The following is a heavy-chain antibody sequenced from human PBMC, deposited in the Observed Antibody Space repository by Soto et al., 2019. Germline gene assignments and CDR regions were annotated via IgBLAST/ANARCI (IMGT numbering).Heavy chain of an antibody. CDR3: AKGFKVPAAIRARRDNEFDY. J-gene: IGHJ4*02. V-gene: IGHV3-23*01. CDR1: GFTFSSYA. Sequence: PGGSLRLSCAASGFTFSSYAMSWVRQAPGKGLEWVSAISGSGGSTYYADSVKGRFTISRDNSKNTLYLQMNSLRAEDTAVYYCAKGFKVPAAIRARRDNEFDYWGQGTLVTVSS. CDR2: ISGSGGST. D-gene: IGHD2-2*01.